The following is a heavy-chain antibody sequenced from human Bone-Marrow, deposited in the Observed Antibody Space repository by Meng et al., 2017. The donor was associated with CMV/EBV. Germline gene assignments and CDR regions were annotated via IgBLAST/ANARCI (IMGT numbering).Heavy chain of an antibody. V-gene: IGHV3-21*01. J-gene: IGHJ4*02. Sequence: GASLKISCAASGFTFSSYSMNWVRQAPGKGLEWVSSISSSSSYIYYADSVKGRFTISRGNAKNSLYLQMNSLRAEDTAVYYCARDRLAAAGIRLYYFDYWGQGTLVTVSS. CDR2: ISSSSSYI. CDR3: ARDRLAAAGIRLYYFDY. D-gene: IGHD6-13*01. CDR1: GFTFSSYS.